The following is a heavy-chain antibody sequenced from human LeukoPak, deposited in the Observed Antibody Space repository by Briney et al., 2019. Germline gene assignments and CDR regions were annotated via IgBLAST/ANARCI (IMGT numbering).Heavy chain of an antibody. CDR1: GFTVSSNY. CDR3: ARVEASGYDYGAFDY. CDR2: IHKSAIT. V-gene: IGHV3-53*01. Sequence: GGSLRLSCAASGFTVSSNYMTWVRQAPGKGLEWVSVIHKSAITYYADTVKGRFTISRDNAKNSLYLQMNSLRAEDTAVYYCARVEASGYDYGAFDYWGQGTLVTVSS. D-gene: IGHD5-12*01. J-gene: IGHJ4*02.